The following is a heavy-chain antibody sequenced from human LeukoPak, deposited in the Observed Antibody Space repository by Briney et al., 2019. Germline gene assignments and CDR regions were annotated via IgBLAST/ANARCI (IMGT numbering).Heavy chain of an antibody. V-gene: IGHV3-64*01. CDR2: ISNNGGST. Sequence: PGGSLRLSCAASGFTFSNYAMHWVRQAPGKGLEYVSAISNNGGSTYYANSVKGRFTISRDNSKNTLYLQMGSLRAEDMAVYYCARGDSSGWKYWGQGTLVTVSS. J-gene: IGHJ4*02. CDR1: GFTFSNYA. D-gene: IGHD6-19*01. CDR3: ARGDSSGWKY.